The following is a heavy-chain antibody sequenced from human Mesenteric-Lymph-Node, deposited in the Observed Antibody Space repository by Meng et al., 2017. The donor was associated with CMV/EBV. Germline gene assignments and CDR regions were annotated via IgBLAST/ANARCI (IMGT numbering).Heavy chain of an antibody. CDR1: GFSFSDYE. Sequence: GESLKISCTASGFSFSDYEMNWVRQAPGKGLEWVTYISIGAYTIYYADSVKGRFTISRDNAKNSLYLQMNSLRAEDTAVYYCARYRGAYDYFDYWGQGALVTVSS. CDR2: ISIGAYTI. D-gene: IGHD3-10*01. V-gene: IGHV3-48*03. CDR3: ARYRGAYDYFDY. J-gene: IGHJ4*02.